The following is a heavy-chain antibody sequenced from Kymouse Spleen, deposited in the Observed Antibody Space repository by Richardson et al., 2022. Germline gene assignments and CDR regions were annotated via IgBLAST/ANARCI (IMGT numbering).Heavy chain of an antibody. V-gene: IGHV4-34*01. CDR1: GGSFSGYY. Sequence: QVQLQQWGAGLLKPSETLSLTCAVYGGSFSGYYWSWIRQPPGKGLEWIGEINHSGSTNYNPSLKSRVTISVDTSKNQFSLKLSSVTAADTAVYYCARLVRGVNGYYYGMDVWGQGTTVTVSS. J-gene: IGHJ6*02. CDR3: ARLVRGVNGYYYGMDV. CDR2: INHSGST. D-gene: IGHD3-10*01.